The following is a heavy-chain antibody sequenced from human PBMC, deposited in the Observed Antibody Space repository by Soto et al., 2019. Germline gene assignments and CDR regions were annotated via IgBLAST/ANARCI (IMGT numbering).Heavy chain of an antibody. V-gene: IGHV3-23*01. CDR2: IDGSDGKT. J-gene: IGHJ4*02. Sequence: EVQLLESGGGLVQPGGSLRLSCVASGFTFSTSAMNWVRQAPGKGLEWVSGIDGSDGKTYYAASVKGRFTISRDTSKSTLYLQMNGLTVEDTALYYCAKEGWQRSSWFGKFDYWGQGALVTVSS. CDR3: AKEGWQRSSWFGKFDY. CDR1: GFTFSTSA. D-gene: IGHD6-13*01.